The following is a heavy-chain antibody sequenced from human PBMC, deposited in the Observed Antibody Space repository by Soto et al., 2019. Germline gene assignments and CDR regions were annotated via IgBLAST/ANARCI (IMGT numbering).Heavy chain of an antibody. CDR1: GFTFSRYG. D-gene: IGHD3-22*01. CDR3: ARARRGSAVIGHFDF. V-gene: IGHV3-48*02. J-gene: IGHJ4*02. Sequence: GGSLRLSCAASGFTFSRYGMTWVRQAPGKGLEWVSYISSSTFSIYYADSVKGRFTVSRDHAKNSLFLQMNSLRDEDTAVYFCARARRGSAVIGHFDFWGQGTLVTVSS. CDR2: ISSSTFSI.